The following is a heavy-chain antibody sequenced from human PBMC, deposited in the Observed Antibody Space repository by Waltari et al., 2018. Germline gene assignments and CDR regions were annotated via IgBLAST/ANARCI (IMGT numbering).Heavy chain of an antibody. CDR3: AKGGGGGVIIRSKNGMDV. V-gene: IGHV3-30*02. D-gene: IGHD3-10*01. CDR2: IRYDGSNK. CDR1: GFTFSSYG. Sequence: QVQLVESGGGVVQPGGSLRLSCAASGFTFSSYGMHWVRQAPGKGLEWVAFIRYDGSNKYYADSGKGRLTISRDNSKNTLYLQMNSLGVEDTAVYYCAKGGGGGVIIRSKNGMDVWGQGTTVTVSS. J-gene: IGHJ6*02.